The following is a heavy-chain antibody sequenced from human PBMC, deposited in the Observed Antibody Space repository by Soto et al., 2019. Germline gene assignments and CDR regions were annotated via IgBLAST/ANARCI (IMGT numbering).Heavy chain of an antibody. D-gene: IGHD6-6*01. CDR3: ARLTQQLEDYYYGMDV. CDR2: IIPIFGTA. V-gene: IGHV1-69*06. J-gene: IGHJ6*02. CDR1: GGTFSSYA. Sequence: SVEVSCKXSGGTFSSYAISWVRQAPGQGLEWMGGIIPIFGTANYAQKFQGRVTITADKSTSTAYMELSSLRSEDTAVYYCARLTQQLEDYYYGMDVWGQGTTVTVSS.